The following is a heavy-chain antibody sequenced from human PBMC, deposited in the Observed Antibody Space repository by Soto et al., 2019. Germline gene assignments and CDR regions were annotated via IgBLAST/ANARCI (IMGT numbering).Heavy chain of an antibody. CDR1: GFSFTTAGVA. V-gene: IGHV2-5*01. J-gene: IGHJ5*01. CDR2: IYYNDDR. D-gene: IGHD3-10*01. Sequence: SGPTLVNPTQTLTLTCTFSGFSFTTAGVAVGEIRQPPGGALEWLTLIYYNDDRRFSPSLTTRLTITWDTSKNQVVLSLTNVDRRDTATYFFVHSYGADEIISVDFGGHGIPVTVSS. CDR3: VHSYGADEIISVDF.